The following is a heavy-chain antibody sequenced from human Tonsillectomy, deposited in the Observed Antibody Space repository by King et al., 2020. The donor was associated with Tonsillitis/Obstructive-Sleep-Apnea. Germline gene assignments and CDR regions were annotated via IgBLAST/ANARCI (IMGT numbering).Heavy chain of an antibody. CDR2: IYYSGST. Sequence: VQLQESGPGLVKPSETLSLTCTVSGGSISSYYWSWIRQPPGKGLEWIGYIYYSGSTNYNPSLKSRVTISVDTSKNQFSLKLSSVTAADTAVYYCAREGDCSGCSCLAYYFGLWGQGTLGPVSS. D-gene: IGHD2-15*01. CDR3: AREGDCSGCSCLAYYFGL. CDR1: GGSISSYY. V-gene: IGHV4-59*01. J-gene: IGHJ4*02.